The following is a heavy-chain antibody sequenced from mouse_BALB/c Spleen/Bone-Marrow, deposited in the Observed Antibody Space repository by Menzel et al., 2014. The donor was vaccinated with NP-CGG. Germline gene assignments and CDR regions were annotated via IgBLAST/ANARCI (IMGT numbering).Heavy chain of an antibody. Sequence: EVQVVESGGGLVQPGGSLKLSCAASGFDFSRYWMSWVRQAPGKGLQWIGEINPESNTINYTPSLKDKFIISRDNAKNTLYLQMSKVRSEDTALYCCARLGYYGWFAHWGQGTLVTVSA. CDR3: ARLGYYGWFAH. J-gene: IGHJ3*01. CDR1: GFDFSRYW. D-gene: IGHD2-3*01. CDR2: INPESNTI. V-gene: IGHV4-1*02.